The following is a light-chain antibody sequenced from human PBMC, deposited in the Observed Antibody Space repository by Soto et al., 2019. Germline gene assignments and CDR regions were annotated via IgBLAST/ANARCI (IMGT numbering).Light chain of an antibody. CDR3: QQLNSYPLT. CDR1: QDISSF. V-gene: IGKV1-9*01. J-gene: IGKJ5*01. CDR2: AAS. Sequence: IQLTQSPSSLSASIGDRVTITCRASQDISSFLAWYQQKPGKAPKLLIYAASTLQSGVPSRFSGSGSGTGFTLTISSLQPEDFATYFCQQLNSYPLTFGQGTRLEIK.